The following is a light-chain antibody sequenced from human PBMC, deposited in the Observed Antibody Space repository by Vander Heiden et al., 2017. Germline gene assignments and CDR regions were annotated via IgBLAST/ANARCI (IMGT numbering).Light chain of an antibody. CDR3: CSYTTSSTLV. CDR1: SSDVGGHNY. J-gene: IGLJ2*01. Sequence: QSALTQPASVSGSPGQSITISCTGASSDVGGHNYVSWYQQHPGKAPKLIIYEVRNRPSGISDRFSGSKSGNTASLTISGLQAEDEADYHCCSYTTSSTLVFGGGTKLTVL. CDR2: EVR. V-gene: IGLV2-14*01.